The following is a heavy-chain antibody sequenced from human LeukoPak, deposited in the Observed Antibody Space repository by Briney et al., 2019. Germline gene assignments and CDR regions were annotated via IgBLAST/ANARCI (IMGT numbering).Heavy chain of an antibody. D-gene: IGHD3-10*01. V-gene: IGHV4-59*01. J-gene: IGHJ4*02. CDR2: IYYSGST. CDR1: GGSISSYY. Sequence: SEPLSLTCTVSGGSISSYYWSWIRQPPGKGLEWIGYIYYSGSTNYNLSLKSRVTISVDTSKNQFSLKLSSVTAADTAVYYFARARYYYGSGSYWDEYYFDYWGQGTLVTVSS. CDR3: ARARYYYGSGSYWDEYYFDY.